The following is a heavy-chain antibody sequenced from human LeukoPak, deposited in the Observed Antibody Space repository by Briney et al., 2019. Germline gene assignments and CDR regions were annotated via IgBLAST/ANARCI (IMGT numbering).Heavy chain of an antibody. CDR2: IVVGSGNT. CDR3: AAGAYVLRYFDWLPSSPFDP. J-gene: IGHJ5*02. Sequence: SSVKVSCQASGFTFTSSAVQWVRQARGQRLEWIGWIVVGSGNTNYAQKFQERVTITRDMSTSTAYMELSSLRSEDTAVYYCAAGAYVLRYFDWLPSSPFDPWGQGTLVTVSS. V-gene: IGHV1-58*01. D-gene: IGHD3-9*01. CDR1: GFTFTSSA.